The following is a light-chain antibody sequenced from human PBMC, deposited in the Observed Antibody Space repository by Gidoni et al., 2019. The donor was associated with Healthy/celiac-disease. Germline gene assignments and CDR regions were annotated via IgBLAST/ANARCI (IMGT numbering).Light chain of an antibody. CDR1: QSISSY. CDR3: QQSYSTPLT. V-gene: IGKV1-39*01. Sequence: DIQMTQSPSSLSASVGDRVTITCRASQSISSYLNWYLQKPGKAPKRLIYAASSLQSGVPSRFSGSGSGTEFTLTISGLQPEDLATYYCQQSYSTPLTFGGGTKVEIK. J-gene: IGKJ4*01. CDR2: AAS.